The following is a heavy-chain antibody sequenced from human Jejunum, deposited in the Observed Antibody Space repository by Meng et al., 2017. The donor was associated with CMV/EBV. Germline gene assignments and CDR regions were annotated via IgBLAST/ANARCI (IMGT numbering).Heavy chain of an antibody. J-gene: IGHJ4*02. Sequence: LTLAASGFTFSSYAMNWVRQAPGKGLEWVSSTSSSGTTTYYADYVKGRFTISRDNSKNTLYLQLNSLRAEDTAVYYCASPGWNYFDYWGQGTLVTVSS. V-gene: IGHV3-23*01. D-gene: IGHD6-19*01. CDR1: GFTFSSYA. CDR3: ASPGWNYFDY. CDR2: TSSSGTTT.